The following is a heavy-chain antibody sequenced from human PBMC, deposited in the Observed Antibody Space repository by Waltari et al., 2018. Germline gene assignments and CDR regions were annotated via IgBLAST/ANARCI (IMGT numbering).Heavy chain of an antibody. V-gene: IGHV4-38-2*02. CDR3: ARVDGRLGAYVWGSYRRLFDY. D-gene: IGHD3-16*02. CDR2: IYHSGST. CDR1: GYSISSGYY. Sequence: QVQLQESGPGLVKPSETLSLTCTVSGYSISSGYYWGWIRQPPGKGLEWIGSIYHSGSTYYNPSLKSRVTISVDTSKNQFSLKLSSVTAADTAVYYCARVDGRLGAYVWGSYRRLFDYWGQGTLVTVSS. J-gene: IGHJ4*02.